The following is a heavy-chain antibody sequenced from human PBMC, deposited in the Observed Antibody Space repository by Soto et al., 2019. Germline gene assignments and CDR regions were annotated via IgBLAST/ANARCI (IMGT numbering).Heavy chain of an antibody. CDR2: IRSSSSTI. J-gene: IGHJ4*02. D-gene: IGHD3-22*01. V-gene: IGHV3-48*01. CDR1: GFTFSSYS. CDR3: ARGAYYYDSSGLSY. Sequence: GGSLRLSCAASGFTFSSYSMNWVRQAPGKGLEWVSYIRSSSSTIYYADSVKGRFTISRDNAKNSLYLQMSSLGAEDTAVYYCARGAYYYDSSGLSYWGQGTLVTVSS.